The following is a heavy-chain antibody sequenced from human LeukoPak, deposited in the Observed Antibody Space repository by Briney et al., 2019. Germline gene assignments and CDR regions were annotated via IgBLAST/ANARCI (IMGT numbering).Heavy chain of an antibody. CDR2: ISAYNGNT. D-gene: IGHD3-9*01. Sequence: ASVKVSCKASGYTFTSYGISWVRQAPGEGLEWMGWISAYNGNTNYAQKLQGRVTMTTDTSTSTAYMELRSLRSDDTAVYYCARVRSNDIFPEGDYWGQGTLVTVSS. CDR1: GYTFTSYG. J-gene: IGHJ4*02. CDR3: ARVRSNDIFPEGDY. V-gene: IGHV1-18*01.